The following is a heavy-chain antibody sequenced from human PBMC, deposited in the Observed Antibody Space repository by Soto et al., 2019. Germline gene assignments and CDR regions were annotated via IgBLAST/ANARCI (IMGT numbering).Heavy chain of an antibody. J-gene: IGHJ4*02. V-gene: IGHV4-31*03. D-gene: IGHD3-10*01. CDR2: IYYTGST. CDR3: ARGREEAGGPFDY. Sequence: PXETLALTCTVAGYSISSGNYYWSWIRQHPGKGLEWIGYIYYTGSTYYKPSLKSRITISEDTSKNQLSLRLSSVTSADTAVYFCARGREEAGGPFDYWGQGPLVTVSS. CDR1: GYSISSGNYY.